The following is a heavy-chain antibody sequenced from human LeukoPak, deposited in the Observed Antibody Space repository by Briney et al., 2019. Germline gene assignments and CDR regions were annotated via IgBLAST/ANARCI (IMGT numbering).Heavy chain of an antibody. Sequence: GGSLRLSCAASGFTFSSYAMHWVRQAPGKGLEWVAVISYDGSNKYYADSVEGRFTISRDNSKNTLYLQMDSLRAEDTAVYYCARALGYSGYDGMDVWGQGTTVTVSS. V-gene: IGHV3-30*04. D-gene: IGHD5-12*01. CDR1: GFTFSSYA. CDR3: ARALGYSGYDGMDV. J-gene: IGHJ6*02. CDR2: ISYDGSNK.